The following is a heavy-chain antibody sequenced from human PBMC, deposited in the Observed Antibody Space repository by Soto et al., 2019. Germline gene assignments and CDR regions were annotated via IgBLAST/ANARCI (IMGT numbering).Heavy chain of an antibody. CDR3: ARVTRNDDAFDI. Sequence: ASMKSSSNASGSPFTSYSLNCVRQAPGQGLEWMGWINTNTGNPTSAQGFTGRFVFSLDTSVSTAYLQIFSLKAEDTAVYYCARVTRNDDAFDIWGQGTLVTVSS. V-gene: IGHV7-4-1*01. J-gene: IGHJ3*02. CDR1: GSPFTSYS. CDR2: INTNTGNP.